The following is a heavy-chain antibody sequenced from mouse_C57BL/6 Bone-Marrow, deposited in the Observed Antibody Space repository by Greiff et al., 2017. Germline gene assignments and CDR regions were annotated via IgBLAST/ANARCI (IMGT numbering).Heavy chain of an antibody. CDR2: ISDGGSYT. CDR3: ARVIYYGLWFAY. J-gene: IGHJ3*01. V-gene: IGHV5-4*03. Sequence: EVNVVESGGGLVKPGGSLKLSCAASGFTFSSYAMSWVRQTPEKRLEWVATISDGGSYTYYPDNVKGRFTISRDNAKNNLYLQMSHLKSEDTAMYYCARVIYYGLWFAYWGQGTLVTVSA. CDR1: GFTFSSYA. D-gene: IGHD2-1*01.